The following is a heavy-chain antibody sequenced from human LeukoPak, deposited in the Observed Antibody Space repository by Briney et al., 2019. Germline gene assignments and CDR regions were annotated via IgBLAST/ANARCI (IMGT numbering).Heavy chain of an antibody. CDR2: INHSGST. CDR1: GFIVSNNY. J-gene: IGHJ3*02. V-gene: IGHV4-34*01. Sequence: GSLRLSCAASGFIVSNNYMTWLRQAPGKGLEWIGEINHSGSTNYNPSLKSRVTISVDTSKNQFSLKLSSVTAADTAVYYCARRRRIVGATPGAFDIWGQGTMVTVSS. D-gene: IGHD1-26*01. CDR3: ARRRRIVGATPGAFDI.